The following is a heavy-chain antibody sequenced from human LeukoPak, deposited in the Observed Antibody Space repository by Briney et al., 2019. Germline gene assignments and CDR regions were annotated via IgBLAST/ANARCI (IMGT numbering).Heavy chain of an antibody. J-gene: IGHJ1*01. D-gene: IGHD5-24*01. V-gene: IGHV1-46*01. Sequence: ASVKVSCKASGYAFTSYYMHWVRQAPGQGLEWMGIINPSGGSTSYAQKFQGRVTMTRDTSTSTVYMELSSLRSEDTAVYYCARGRQPRDGYNDVLPGQHWGQGTQVTVSS. CDR1: GYAFTSYY. CDR2: INPSGGST. CDR3: ARGRQPRDGYNDVLPGQH.